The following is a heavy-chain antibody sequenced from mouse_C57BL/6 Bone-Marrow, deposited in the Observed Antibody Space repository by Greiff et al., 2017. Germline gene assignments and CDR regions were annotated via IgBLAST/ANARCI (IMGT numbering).Heavy chain of an antibody. CDR2: ISSGSSTI. V-gene: IGHV5-17*01. CDR1: GFTFSDYG. CDR3: ARDYYGRSY. Sequence: EVKLQESGGGLVKPGGSLKLSCAASGFTFSDYGMHWVRQAPEKGLEWVGYISSGSSTIYYADTVKGRFTISRDNAKNTLFLQMTILRSEDTAMYYCARDYYGRSYWGQGTTLTVSS. J-gene: IGHJ2*01. D-gene: IGHD1-1*01.